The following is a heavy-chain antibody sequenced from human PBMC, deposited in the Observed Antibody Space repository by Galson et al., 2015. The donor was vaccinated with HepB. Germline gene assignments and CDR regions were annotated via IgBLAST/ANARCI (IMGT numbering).Heavy chain of an antibody. J-gene: IGHJ4*02. Sequence: SLRLSCAASGFTFSNAWMSWVRQAPGKGLEWVGRIKSKTDGGTTDYAAPVKGRFTISRDDSKNTLYLQMNSLKTEDTAVYYCTTDLTGTLGYYGSGSYYTLAGYWGQGTLVTVSS. CDR3: TTDLTGTLGYYGSGSYYTLAGY. D-gene: IGHD3-10*01. CDR2: IKSKTDGGTT. V-gene: IGHV3-15*01. CDR1: GFTFSNAW.